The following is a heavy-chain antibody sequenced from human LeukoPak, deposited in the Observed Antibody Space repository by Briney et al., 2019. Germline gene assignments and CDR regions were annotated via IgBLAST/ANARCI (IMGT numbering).Heavy chain of an antibody. CDR2: VSNSGNT. Sequence: SETLSLTCSVSGGSIRNYYWTWIRQPPGKGLEWIGHVSNSGNTKYNPSLKSRVTMSIDTSKKHFSLNLSSVSAADTAVYYCASRAFYDSSGLDFWGQGILVTVSS. CDR1: GGSIRNYY. CDR3: ASRAFYDSSGLDF. D-gene: IGHD3-22*01. J-gene: IGHJ4*02. V-gene: IGHV4-59*08.